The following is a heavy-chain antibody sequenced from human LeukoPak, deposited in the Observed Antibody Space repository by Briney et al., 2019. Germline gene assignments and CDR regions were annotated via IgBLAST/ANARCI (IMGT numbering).Heavy chain of an antibody. J-gene: IGHJ4*02. CDR2: IYPGDSDT. V-gene: IGHV5-51*01. Sequence: GESLKISCKGSGYSFTSYWIGWVRQMPGKGLEWMGIIYPGDSDTRYSPSFQGQVTISADKSISTAYLQWSSLKASDTAMYYCARVVEYGYSYGYFDYWGQGTLVTVSS. CDR1: GYSFTSYW. CDR3: ARVVEYGYSYGYFDY. D-gene: IGHD5-18*01.